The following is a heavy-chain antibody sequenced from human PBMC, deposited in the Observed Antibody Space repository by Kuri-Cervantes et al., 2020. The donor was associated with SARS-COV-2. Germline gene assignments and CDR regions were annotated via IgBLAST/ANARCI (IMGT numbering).Heavy chain of an antibody. CDR2: IYHSGST. D-gene: IGHD2-2*01. V-gene: IGHV4-4*02. Sequence: GSLRLSCAVSGGSISSSNWWSWVRQPPGKGLKWIGEIYHSGSTNYNPSLKSRVTISVDTSKNQFSLKLSSVTAADTAVYYCARTLPRYCSSTSCGRNWFDPWGQGTLVTVSS. J-gene: IGHJ5*02. CDR1: GGSISSSNW. CDR3: ARTLPRYCSSTSCGRNWFDP.